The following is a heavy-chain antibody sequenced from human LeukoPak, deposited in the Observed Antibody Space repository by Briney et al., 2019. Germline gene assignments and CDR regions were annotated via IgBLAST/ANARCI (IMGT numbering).Heavy chain of an antibody. J-gene: IGHJ4*02. CDR2: INPNSGGT. D-gene: IGHD6-13*01. Sequence: ASVKVSCKASGYTLTGYYMHWVRQAPGQGLEWMGWINPNSGGTNYAQKFQGRVTMTRDTSISTAYMELSRLRSDDTAVYYCVYSSSSLLYYFDYWGQGTLVTVSS. CDR3: VYSSSSLLYYFDY. CDR1: GYTLTGYY. V-gene: IGHV1-2*02.